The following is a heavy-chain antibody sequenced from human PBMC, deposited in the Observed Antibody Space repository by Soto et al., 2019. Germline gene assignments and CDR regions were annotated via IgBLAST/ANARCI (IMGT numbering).Heavy chain of an antibody. V-gene: IGHV3-23*01. D-gene: IGHD3-3*01. CDR2: ICRDGGCT. CDR1: EVTFSTYP. CDR3: VXDAPRICV. J-gene: IGHJ6*02. Sequence: EVQLLESGGGLVQPGGSLRLSCAASEVTFSTYPMTWVRQAPGKGLEWVSSICRDGGCTSYADSVKGRFTISRDNSKXXXXXXMXXXXXEXTAXXYXVXDAPRICVWGQGTTVNVSS.